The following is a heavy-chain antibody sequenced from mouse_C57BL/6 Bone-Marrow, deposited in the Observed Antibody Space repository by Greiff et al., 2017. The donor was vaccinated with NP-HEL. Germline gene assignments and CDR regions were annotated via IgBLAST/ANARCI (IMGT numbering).Heavy chain of an antibody. CDR2: IWSGGST. V-gene: IGHV2-2*01. CDR3: ARNYDYEIGY. J-gene: IGHJ2*01. Sequence: QVQLQQSGPGLVQPSQSLYITCTVSGFSLTSYGVHWVRQSPGKGLEWLGVIWSGGSTDYNAAFISRLSISKDNSKSQVFFKMNSLQADDTAIYYCARNYDYEIGYWGQGTTLTVSS. CDR1: GFSLTSYG. D-gene: IGHD2-4*01.